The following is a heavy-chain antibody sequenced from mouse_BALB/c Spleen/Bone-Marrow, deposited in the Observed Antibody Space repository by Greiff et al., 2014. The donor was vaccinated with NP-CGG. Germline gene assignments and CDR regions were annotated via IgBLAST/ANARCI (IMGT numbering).Heavy chain of an antibody. CDR3: TKGYYDYDLDY. V-gene: IGHV14-3*02. Sequence: VQLQQSGAELVKPGASVKLSCTASGFNIKDTYMHWVKQRPEQGLKWIGRIDPANGNSKYDPKFQGKATITADTSSDTAYLQLSSLASEDTAVYYCTKGYYDYDLDYWGQGTTLTVSS. J-gene: IGHJ2*01. CDR2: IDPANGNS. D-gene: IGHD2-4*01. CDR1: GFNIKDTY.